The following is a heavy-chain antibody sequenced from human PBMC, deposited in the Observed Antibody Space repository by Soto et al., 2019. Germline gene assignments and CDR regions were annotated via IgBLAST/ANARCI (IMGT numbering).Heavy chain of an antibody. J-gene: IGHJ4*02. V-gene: IGHV3-33*01. D-gene: IGHD5-18*01. CDR1: GFTFSSYG. Sequence: GGSLRLSCAASGFTFSSYGMHWVRQAPGKGLEWVAVIWYDGSNKYYADSVKGRFTISRDNSKNTLYLQMNSLRAEDTAVYYCARDSQRGYSYGYREQFYFDYWGQGTLVTVSS. CDR3: ARDSQRGYSYGYREQFYFDY. CDR2: IWYDGSNK.